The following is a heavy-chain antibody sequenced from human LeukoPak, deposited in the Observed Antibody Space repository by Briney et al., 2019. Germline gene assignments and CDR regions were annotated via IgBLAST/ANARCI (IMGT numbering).Heavy chain of an antibody. D-gene: IGHD1-1*01. CDR3: ARVRTGTPRYYYYMDV. CDR1: GYTFTGYY. J-gene: IGHJ6*03. V-gene: IGHV1-2*02. CDR2: INPNSGGT. Sequence: ASVKVSCKAFGYTFTGYYMHWVRQAPGQGLEWMGWINPNSGGTNYAQKFQGRVTMTRDTSISTAYMELSRLRSDDTAVYYCARVRTGTPRYYYYMDVWGKGTTVTVSS.